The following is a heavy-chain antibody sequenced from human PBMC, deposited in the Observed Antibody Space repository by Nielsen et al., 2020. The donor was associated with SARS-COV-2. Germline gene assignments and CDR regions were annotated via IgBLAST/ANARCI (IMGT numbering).Heavy chain of an antibody. CDR1: GYTFTGYY. D-gene: IGHD3-22*01. CDR2: INPNSGGT. Sequence: ASVKVSCKASGYTFTGYYMHWVRQAPGQGLEWMGWINPNSGGTNYAQKFQGRVTMTRDTSISTAYMELSRLRSDDTAVYCCASHYYDSSGFLWAPDYWGQGTLVTVSS. J-gene: IGHJ4*02. CDR3: ASHYYDSSGFLWAPDY. V-gene: IGHV1-2*02.